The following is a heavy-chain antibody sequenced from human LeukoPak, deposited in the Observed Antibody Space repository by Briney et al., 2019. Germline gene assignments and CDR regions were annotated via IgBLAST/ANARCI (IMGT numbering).Heavy chain of an antibody. J-gene: IGHJ4*02. V-gene: IGHV3-7*01. Sequence: GGSLRLSCAASGFTFSTYWMSWVRQAPGKGLEWVANIKNDATEKYYADFVKGRFTISRDNVESFLFLQMDSLRADDTAVYYCVRISTAAAGADYWGQGTLLTVSS. CDR3: VRISTAAAGADY. CDR1: GFTFSTYW. CDR2: IKNDATEK. D-gene: IGHD6-25*01.